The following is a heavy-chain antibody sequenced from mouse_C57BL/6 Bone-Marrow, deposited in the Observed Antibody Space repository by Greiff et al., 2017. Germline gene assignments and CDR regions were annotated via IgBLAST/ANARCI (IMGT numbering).Heavy chain of an antibody. CDR1: GFNIKDYY. Sequence: VTLKESGAELVKPGASVKLSCTASGFNIKDYYMHWVKQRTEQGLEGIGRIDPEDGETKYATKLQGKATITADTASNTAYLQLSSLTSEDTAVYYCARCSHAMDYWGQGTSVTVSS. CDR2: IDPEDGET. J-gene: IGHJ4*01. CDR3: ARCSHAMDY. V-gene: IGHV14-2*01.